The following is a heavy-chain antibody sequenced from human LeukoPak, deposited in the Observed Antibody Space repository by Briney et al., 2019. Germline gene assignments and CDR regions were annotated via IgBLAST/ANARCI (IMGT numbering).Heavy chain of an antibody. V-gene: IGHV3-48*03. D-gene: IGHD6-13*01. J-gene: IGHJ4*02. CDR2: ISRSGSTI. CDR3: AKAHGYSSSWYFDY. CDR1: GFTLSSSE. Sequence: GGSLRLSCAASGFTLSSSEMNWVRQAPGKGLEWVSYISRSGSTIFYADSVKGRFTIPRDNAKNSVSLQMNSLRAEDTAVYYCAKAHGYSSSWYFDYWGQGTLVTVSS.